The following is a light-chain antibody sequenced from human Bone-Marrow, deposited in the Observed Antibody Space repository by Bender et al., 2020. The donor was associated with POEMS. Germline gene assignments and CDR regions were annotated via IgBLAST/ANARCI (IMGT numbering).Light chain of an antibody. V-gene: IGLV2-14*03. Sequence: QSALTQPASVSGSPGQSIAISCTGTSSDVGDYNSVSWFQQHPGKAPKLIIYDVTNRPSGISNRFSGSKSGTSVSLAITGLQAEDEADYYCQSFDTSLSGWVFGAGTKLTV. J-gene: IGLJ3*02. CDR1: SSDVGDYNS. CDR2: DVT. CDR3: QSFDTSLSGWV.